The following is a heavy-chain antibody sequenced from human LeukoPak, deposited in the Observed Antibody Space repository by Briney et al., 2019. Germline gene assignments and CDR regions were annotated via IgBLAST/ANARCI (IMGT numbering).Heavy chain of an antibody. CDR2: IHYSAST. CDR1: GVSITGSSFY. Sequence: KPSETLSLTCSVSGVSITGSSFYWGWIRQPPGKGLEWIVSIHYSASTYYSPSLKTRVTISVDTSKNQFSLKLSSVTTTDTALYYCARQVDTSLAWFDPWGQGTLVTVSS. CDR3: ARQVDTSLAWFDP. V-gene: IGHV4-39*01. J-gene: IGHJ5*02. D-gene: IGHD5-18*01.